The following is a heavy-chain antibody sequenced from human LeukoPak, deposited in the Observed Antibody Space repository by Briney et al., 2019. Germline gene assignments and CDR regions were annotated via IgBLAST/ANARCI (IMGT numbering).Heavy chain of an antibody. V-gene: IGHV4-34*01. J-gene: IGHJ4*02. D-gene: IGHD3-3*01. CDR1: GASYNAYY. Sequence: SETMSLTCAVYGASYNAYYWSWIRQPPGKGLEWIGDIDHRGTATYNPSLKSRLSISADASKNQFSLKLNSVTDADTAVYYCAVGITILGVAAPFDSWGQGNLVIVSS. CDR2: IDHRGTA. CDR3: AVGITILGVAAPFDS.